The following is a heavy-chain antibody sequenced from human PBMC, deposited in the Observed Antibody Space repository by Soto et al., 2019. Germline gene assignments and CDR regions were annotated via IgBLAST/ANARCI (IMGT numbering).Heavy chain of an antibody. CDR2: IYYSGST. V-gene: IGHV4-30-4*01. Sequence: QVQLQESGPGLVKPSQTLSLTCTVSGGSISSGDYYWSWIRQPPGKGLEWIGYIYYSGSTYYNPSLKSRVTISVDTSKDQFSRRLSAVTAADTAVYYCARVEHYDSSGQRRADFDYWGQGTLVTVSS. J-gene: IGHJ4*02. CDR3: ARVEHYDSSGQRRADFDY. D-gene: IGHD3-22*01. CDR1: GGSISSGDYY.